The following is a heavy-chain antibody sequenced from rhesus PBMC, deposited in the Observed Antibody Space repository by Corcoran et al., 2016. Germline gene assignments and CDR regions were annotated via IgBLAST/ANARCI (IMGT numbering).Heavy chain of an antibody. CDR2: IGGDSSYT. V-gene: IGHV3-115*02. CDR1: GFTFSGYE. Sequence: EVQLAESGGGLVQPGGSLRLSCAASGFTFSGYEMHWVRQDPGKGLESVSVIGGDSSYTHYADSVKGRFTIDRDNAKNSLSLQRNSLKAEDTAVYCCARHRRYYGLDSWGQGVVVTVSS. CDR3: ARHRRYYGLDS. J-gene: IGHJ6*01.